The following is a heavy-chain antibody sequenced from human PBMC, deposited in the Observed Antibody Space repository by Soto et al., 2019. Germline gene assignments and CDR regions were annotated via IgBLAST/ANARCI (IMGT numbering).Heavy chain of an antibody. CDR1: GYTFTSYA. CDR3: ASGGVHLGELSFPFFDD. J-gene: IGHJ1*01. Sequence: GASVKVSCKASGYTFTSYAMHWVRQAPGQGLEWMGWINAGNGNTKYSQKFQGRVTITRDTSASTAYMELSSLRSEDTAVYYCASGGVHLGELSFPFFDDRAQGAPVPVAS. CDR2: INAGNGNT. V-gene: IGHV1-3*01. D-gene: IGHD3-16*01.